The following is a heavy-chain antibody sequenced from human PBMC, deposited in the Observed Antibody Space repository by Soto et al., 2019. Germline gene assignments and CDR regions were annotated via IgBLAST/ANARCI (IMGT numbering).Heavy chain of an antibody. CDR1: GFTFSSYA. J-gene: IGHJ5*02. V-gene: IGHV3-23*01. CDR3: ARVDPPAKS. D-gene: IGHD2-2*01. CDR2: ISASGGRT. Sequence: GGSLRLSCAGSGFTFSSYAMSWVRQAPGKGLEWVSSISASGGRTYYADSVKGRFTISRDNAKNSLYLQMNSLRAEDTAVYYCARVDPPAKSWGQGTLVTVSS.